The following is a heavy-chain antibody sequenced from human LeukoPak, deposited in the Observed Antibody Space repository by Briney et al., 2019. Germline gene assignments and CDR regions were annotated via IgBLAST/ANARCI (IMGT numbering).Heavy chain of an antibody. CDR3: ARNPISVAGDNWFDP. D-gene: IGHD6-13*01. CDR1: GDSVSSNIAA. J-gene: IGHJ5*02. V-gene: IGHV6-1*01. CDR2: TYYRSKWYN. Sequence: SQTLSLTCAISGDSVSSNIAAWNWIRQSPSRGLEWLGRTYYRSKWYNDYAVSVKSRITIHPDTSKNQFSLQLNSVTPEDTAVYYCARNPISVAGDNWFDPWGQGTLVTVSS.